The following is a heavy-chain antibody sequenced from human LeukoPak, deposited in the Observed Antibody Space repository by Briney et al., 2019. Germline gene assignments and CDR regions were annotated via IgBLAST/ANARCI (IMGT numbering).Heavy chain of an antibody. V-gene: IGHV3-48*02. CDR2: ISSSSSTI. CDR1: GFTFSSYS. D-gene: IGHD5-24*01. Sequence: GGSLRLSFAAPGFTFSSYSMNWVRQAPGKGLEWGSYISSSSSTIYYADSVKGRFTISRDNAKDSLYLQMNSLRDEDTAVYYCARTFVSGDGYKVGYFDYWGQGTLVTVSS. CDR3: ARTFVSGDGYKVGYFDY. J-gene: IGHJ4*02.